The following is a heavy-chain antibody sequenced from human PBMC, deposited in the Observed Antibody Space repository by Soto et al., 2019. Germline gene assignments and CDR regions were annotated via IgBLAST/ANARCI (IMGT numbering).Heavy chain of an antibody. CDR3: AKDYGFLELLFDY. D-gene: IGHD3-3*01. Sequence: GGSLRLSCAASGFTFSSYGMHWVRQAPGKGLEWVAVISYDGSNKYYADSVKGRFTISRDNSKNTLYLQMNSLRAEDTAVYYWAKDYGFLELLFDYWGQGTLVTV. J-gene: IGHJ4*02. CDR2: ISYDGSNK. V-gene: IGHV3-30*18. CDR1: GFTFSSYG.